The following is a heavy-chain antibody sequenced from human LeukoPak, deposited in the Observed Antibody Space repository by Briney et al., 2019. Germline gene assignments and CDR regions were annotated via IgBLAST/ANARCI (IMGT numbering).Heavy chain of an antibody. Sequence: SETLSLTCTVSGGSISSYYWSWVRQPPGKGLEWIGYIYYSGSTNYNPSLKSRVTISVDTSKNQFSLKLSSVTAADTAVYYRARENGSSWYNWFDPWGQGTLVTVSS. J-gene: IGHJ5*02. CDR1: GGSISSYY. CDR3: ARENGSSWYNWFDP. V-gene: IGHV4-59*01. CDR2: IYYSGST. D-gene: IGHD6-13*01.